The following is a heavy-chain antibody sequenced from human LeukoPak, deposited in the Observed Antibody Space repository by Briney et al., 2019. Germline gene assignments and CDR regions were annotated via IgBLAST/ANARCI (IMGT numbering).Heavy chain of an antibody. D-gene: IGHD1-14*01. CDR2: IYTSGST. Sequence: SEALSLTCTVSGGSISSYYWSWIRQPAGKGLEWIGRIYTSGSTNYNPSLKSRVTMSVDTSKNQFSLKLSSVTAAGTAVYYCARDQISINALDMWGQGTMVTVSS. CDR3: ARDQISINALDM. V-gene: IGHV4-4*07. CDR1: GGSISSYY. J-gene: IGHJ3*02.